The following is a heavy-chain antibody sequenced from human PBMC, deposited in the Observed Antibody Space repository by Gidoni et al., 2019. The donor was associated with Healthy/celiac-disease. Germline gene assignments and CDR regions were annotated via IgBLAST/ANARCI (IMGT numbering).Heavy chain of an antibody. CDR2: ISSSSSTI. D-gene: IGHD5-12*01. V-gene: IGHV3-48*02. CDR1: GFTFSSYS. CDR3: ARTEVSGYESGWFDP. Sequence: EVQLVESGGGLVQPAGSLRPPCAASGFTFSSYSMNWVRQAPGKGLEWVSYISSSSSTIYYADSVKCRFTISRDNAKNSLYLQMNSLRDEDTAVYYCARTEVSGYESGWFDPWGQGTLVTVSS. J-gene: IGHJ5*02.